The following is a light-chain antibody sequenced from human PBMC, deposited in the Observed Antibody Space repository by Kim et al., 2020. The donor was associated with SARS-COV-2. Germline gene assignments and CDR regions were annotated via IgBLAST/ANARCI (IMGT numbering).Light chain of an antibody. Sequence: EIVMTQSPATLSVSPGERATLSCRASQSVRSNLAWYQQKPGQAPRLLIYGASTRATGIPARFSGSGSGTEFTLTISSLQSGDFAVYYCQQYNSWPLTFGGGTKVDIK. J-gene: IGKJ4*01. CDR2: GAS. V-gene: IGKV3-15*01. CDR1: QSVRSN. CDR3: QQYNSWPLT.